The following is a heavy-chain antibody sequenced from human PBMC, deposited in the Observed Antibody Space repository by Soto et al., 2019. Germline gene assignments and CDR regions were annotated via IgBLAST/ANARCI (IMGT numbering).Heavy chain of an antibody. CDR1: GYSFTSYW. D-gene: IGHD2-2*01. Sequence: GESLKISCKGSGYSFTSYWISWVRQMPGKGLEWMGRIDPSDSYTNYSPSFQGHVTISADKSISTAYLQWSSLKASDTAMYYCARHPSVPAAISYYYGMDAWGQGTTVTVSS. CDR3: ARHPSVPAAISYYYGMDA. CDR2: IDPSDSYT. J-gene: IGHJ6*02. V-gene: IGHV5-10-1*01.